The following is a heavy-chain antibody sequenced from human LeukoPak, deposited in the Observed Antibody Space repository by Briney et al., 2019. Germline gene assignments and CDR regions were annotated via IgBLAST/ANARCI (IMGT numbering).Heavy chain of an antibody. CDR2: IYYSGST. CDR3: AVMYSSSWYWFDP. J-gene: IGHJ5*02. Sequence: PSETLSLTCTVSGASISSDYWNWIRQPPGKGLKWIGYIYYSGSTNYNPSLKSRVTISVDTSKNQFSLKLSSVTAADTAVYYCAVMYSSSWYWFDPWGQGTLVTVSS. V-gene: IGHV4-59*08. D-gene: IGHD6-13*01. CDR1: GASISSDY.